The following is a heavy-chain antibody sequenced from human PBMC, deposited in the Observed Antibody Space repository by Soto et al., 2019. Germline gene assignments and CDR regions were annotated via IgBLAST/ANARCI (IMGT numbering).Heavy chain of an antibody. Sequence: ASVKVSCKASGGTFSSYAISWVRQAPGQGLEWMGGIIPIFGTANYAQKFQGRVTITADESTSTAYMELSSLRSEDTAVYYCARKTPLLRTPAPFLYYHGMGVWGQRATVTVSS. J-gene: IGHJ6*02. V-gene: IGHV1-69*13. CDR3: ARKTPLLRTPAPFLYYHGMGV. CDR2: IIPIFGTA. D-gene: IGHD4-17*01. CDR1: GGTFSSYA.